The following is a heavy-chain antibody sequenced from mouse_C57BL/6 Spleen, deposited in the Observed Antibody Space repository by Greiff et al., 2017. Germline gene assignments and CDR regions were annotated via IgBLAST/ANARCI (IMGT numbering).Heavy chain of an antibody. V-gene: IGHV1-20*01. Sequence: VQLQQSGPELVKPGDSVKISCKASGYSFTGYFMNWVMQSHGKSLEWIGRINPYNGDTFYNQKFKGKATLTVDKSSSTAHMGLRSLTSEDSAVYYCAREYYGSSFYWYFDVWGTGTTVTVSS. D-gene: IGHD1-1*01. J-gene: IGHJ1*03. CDR1: GYSFTGYF. CDR2: INPYNGDT. CDR3: AREYYGSSFYWYFDV.